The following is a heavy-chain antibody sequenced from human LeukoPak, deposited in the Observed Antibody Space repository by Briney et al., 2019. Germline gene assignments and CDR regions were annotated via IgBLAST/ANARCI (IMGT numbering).Heavy chain of an antibody. CDR2: IIPIFGTA. CDR1: GGTFSSYA. D-gene: IGHD3-22*01. Sequence: SVKVSCTASGGTFSSYAISWVRQAPGEGVERMGGIIPIFGTANYAQKFQGRDTITTEESTSTAYMELSSLRSEDTAVYYCARGTGYYYDSSGYRPMGDAFDIWGQGTMVTVSS. CDR3: ARGTGYYYDSSGYRPMGDAFDI. V-gene: IGHV1-69*05. J-gene: IGHJ3*02.